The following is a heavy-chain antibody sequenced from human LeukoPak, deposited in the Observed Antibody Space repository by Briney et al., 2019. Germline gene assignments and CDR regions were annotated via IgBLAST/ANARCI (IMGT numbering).Heavy chain of an antibody. CDR2: IYPGDSDT. Sequence: GESLKISCQGSGYSFTNYWIGWVRQVPGKGLEWMGIIYPGDSDTRYSPSFQGQVTISADKSISTAYLQWSSLQASDPAMYYCARKYPSISTSRWFDPWGQGTLVPVSS. V-gene: IGHV5-51*01. J-gene: IGHJ5*02. CDR3: ARKYPSISTSRWFDP. D-gene: IGHD2-2*01. CDR1: GYSFTNYW.